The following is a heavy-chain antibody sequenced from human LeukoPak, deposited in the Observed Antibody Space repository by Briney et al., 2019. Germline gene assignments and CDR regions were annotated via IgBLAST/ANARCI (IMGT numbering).Heavy chain of an antibody. CDR2: IYYSGST. CDR1: GGSISSSSYY. CDR3: AREVNYGGNLDY. Sequence: SETLSLTCTVSGGSISSSSYYWGWIRQPPGKGLEWIGSIYYSGSTYYNPSLKSRVTISVDTSKNQFSLKLSSVTAADTAVYYCAREVNYGGNLDYWGQGTLVTVSS. D-gene: IGHD4-23*01. J-gene: IGHJ4*02. V-gene: IGHV4-39*07.